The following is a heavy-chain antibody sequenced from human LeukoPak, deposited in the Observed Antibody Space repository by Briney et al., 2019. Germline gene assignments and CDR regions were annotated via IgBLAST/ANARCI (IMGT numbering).Heavy chain of an antibody. D-gene: IGHD4-17*01. CDR2: ITGGHYAT. V-gene: IGHV3-23*01. Sequence: GSLRLSCAASGFRFSSFAMTWVRPAPGKGLEWVSSITGGHYATYNTDSVKGRFTISRDNAKNTLYLQMNSLRADDTAIYYCTKDPNGDYIGAFDPWGQGSLVTVSS. J-gene: IGHJ5*02. CDR1: GFRFSSFA. CDR3: TKDPNGDYIGAFDP.